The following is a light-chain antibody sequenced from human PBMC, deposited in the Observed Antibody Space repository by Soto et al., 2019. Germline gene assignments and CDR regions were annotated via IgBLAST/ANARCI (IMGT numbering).Light chain of an antibody. J-gene: IGKJ1*01. CDR3: QQYNSYSWT. V-gene: IGKV1-5*01. CDR1: QSISSW. CDR2: DAS. Sequence: EIEMTEARAIPSKKVGDRVTITCRASQSISSWLAWYQQKPGKAPKLLIYDASSLESGVPSRFSGSGSGTEFTLTISSLQPDDFATYYCQQYNSYSWTFGQGTKVDIK.